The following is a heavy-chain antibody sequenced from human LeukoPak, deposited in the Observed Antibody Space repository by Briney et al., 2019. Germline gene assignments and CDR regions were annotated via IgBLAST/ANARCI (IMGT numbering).Heavy chain of an antibody. CDR3: ARTEPGIAAAGLSWSDY. CDR1: GYTFTSYG. V-gene: IGHV1-18*01. J-gene: IGHJ4*02. CDR2: ISAYNGNT. Sequence: GASVKVSCKASGYTFTSYGISWVRQAPGQGLEWMGWISAYNGNTNYAQKLQGRVTMTTDTSTSTAYMELRSLRSDDTAVYYCARTEPGIAAAGLSWSDYWGQGTLVTVSS. D-gene: IGHD6-13*01.